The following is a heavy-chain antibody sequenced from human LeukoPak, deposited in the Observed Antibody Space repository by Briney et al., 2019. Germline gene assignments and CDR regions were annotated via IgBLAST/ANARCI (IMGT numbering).Heavy chain of an antibody. CDR1: GFTFSSYA. CDR2: ISYDGSNK. D-gene: IGHD3-16*02. Sequence: PGGSLRLSCAASGFTFSSYAMHWVRQAPGKGLEWVAVISYDGSNKYYADSVKGRFTISRDNSKNTLYLQMNSLRAEDTAVYYCARAFYDYVWGSYRLPLGCWGQGTLVTVSS. V-gene: IGHV3-30-3*01. J-gene: IGHJ4*02. CDR3: ARAFYDYVWGSYRLPLGC.